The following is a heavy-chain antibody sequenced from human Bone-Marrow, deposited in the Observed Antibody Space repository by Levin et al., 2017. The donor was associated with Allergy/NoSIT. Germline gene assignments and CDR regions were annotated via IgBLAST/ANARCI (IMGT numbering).Heavy chain of an antibody. CDR2: INTNTGTP. V-gene: IGHV7-4-1*02. D-gene: IGHD3-16*01. CDR3: AREGDDEEGSGGFYRPLCY. CDR1: GYTFSNYA. Sequence: ASVKVSCKASGYTFSNYALNWVRQAPGQGLEWMGWINTNTGTPTYAQGFTGRFVFSSDTSVSTAFLQISSLKTEDTAVYFGAREGDDEEGSGGFYRPLCYWGPGALVTVS. J-gene: IGHJ1*01.